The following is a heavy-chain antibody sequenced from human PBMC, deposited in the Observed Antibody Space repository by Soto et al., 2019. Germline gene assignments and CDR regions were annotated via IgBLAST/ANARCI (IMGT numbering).Heavy chain of an antibody. V-gene: IGHV4-31*03. J-gene: IGHJ5*02. Sequence: QVRLQESGPGLVRPSQTLSLTCNVSGAPISSGGFYWSWIRQHPGKGPEWIGYIYNSGTTFYNQSLGSRVTMSLDAATNHFSLELRSVTVADTAVYYCAREPISTPRGVTQVDPWGQGTKVTVSS. CDR2: IYNSGTT. CDR1: GAPISSGGFY. CDR3: AREPISTPRGVTQVDP. D-gene: IGHD3-10*01.